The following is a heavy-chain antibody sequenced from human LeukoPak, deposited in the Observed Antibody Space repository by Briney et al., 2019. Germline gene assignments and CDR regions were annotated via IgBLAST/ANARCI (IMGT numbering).Heavy chain of an antibody. CDR1: GYSFTSYW. J-gene: IGHJ4*02. Sequence: GESLKISCKGSGYSFTSYWIGWVRQMPGKGLEWVGIIYPGDSDTRYSPSFQGQVTISADKSISTAYLQWSSLKASDTAMYYCARHPYSSGWYLDYWGQGTLVTVSS. D-gene: IGHD6-25*01. V-gene: IGHV5-51*01. CDR3: ARHPYSSGWYLDY. CDR2: IYPGDSDT.